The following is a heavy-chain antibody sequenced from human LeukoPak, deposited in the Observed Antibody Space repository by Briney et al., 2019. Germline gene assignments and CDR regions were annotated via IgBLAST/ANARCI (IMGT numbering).Heavy chain of an antibody. J-gene: IGHJ4*02. Sequence: ASVKVSCKASGYTFSDYGISCVRQAPGQGLEWMGWISGYNESTNYAENLQDRVTVTTDTSTNTVYVDLQSVSSDDTAVLYCARDELCGGNAYRCGVSEYWGQGTLVTVST. CDR1: GYTFSDYG. D-gene: IGHD4-23*01. CDR2: ISGYNEST. CDR3: ARDELCGGNAYRCGVSEY. V-gene: IGHV1-18*01.